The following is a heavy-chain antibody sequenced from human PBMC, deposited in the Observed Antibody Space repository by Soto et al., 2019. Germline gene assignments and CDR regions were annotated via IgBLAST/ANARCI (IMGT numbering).Heavy chain of an antibody. CDR3: ARQVVPAAPDY. CDR1: GYSFTSYC. Sequence: GESLKISCNGSGYSFTSYCIGWVRQMPGKGLEWMGIIYPGDSDTRYSPSFQGQVTISADKSISTAYLQWSSLKASDTAMYYCARQVVPAAPDYWGQGTLVTVSS. D-gene: IGHD2-2*01. V-gene: IGHV5-51*01. J-gene: IGHJ4*02. CDR2: IYPGDSDT.